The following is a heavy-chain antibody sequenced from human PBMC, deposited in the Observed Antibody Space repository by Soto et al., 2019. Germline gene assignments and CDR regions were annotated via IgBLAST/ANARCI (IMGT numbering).Heavy chain of an antibody. CDR3: ARLRMDCSSTSCYFPNYYYYYGMDV. CDR2: IYPGDSDT. Sequence: PGESLKICCKGSGYSFTSYWIGWVRQMPGKGLEWMGIIYPGDSDTRYSPSFQGQVTISADKSISTAYLQWSSLKASDTAMYYCARLRMDCSSTSCYFPNYYYYYGMDVWGQGTTVTVSS. V-gene: IGHV5-51*01. CDR1: GYSFTSYW. D-gene: IGHD2-2*01. J-gene: IGHJ6*02.